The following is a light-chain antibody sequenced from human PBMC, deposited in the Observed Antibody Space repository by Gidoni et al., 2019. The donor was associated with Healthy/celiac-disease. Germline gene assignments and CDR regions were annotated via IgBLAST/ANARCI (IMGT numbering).Light chain of an antibody. CDR3: QQHNNWPPLT. V-gene: IGKV3-15*01. CDR2: DAS. Sequence: EIVMTQSPATLSVSPGESATLSCRASQSVSSNLAWYQQKPGQAPRLLISDASTRATGIPARFSGSGSGTDFTLTISSLQSEDFAVYYCQQHNNWPPLTFGRGTKVEIK. CDR1: QSVSSN. J-gene: IGKJ4*01.